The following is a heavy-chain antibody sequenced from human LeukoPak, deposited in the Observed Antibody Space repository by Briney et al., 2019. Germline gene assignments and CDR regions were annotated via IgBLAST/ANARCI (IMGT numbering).Heavy chain of an antibody. Sequence: ASVKVSCKASGGTLSSYAISWVRQAPGQGLEWMGWINPNNGGTNYAQKFQGWVTMITDTSITTAYMELTRLRSDDTAVYYCARSRGYSGYDGVDYWGQGTLVTVSS. V-gene: IGHV1-2*04. D-gene: IGHD5-12*01. CDR1: GGTLSSYA. CDR2: INPNNGGT. J-gene: IGHJ4*02. CDR3: ARSRGYSGYDGVDY.